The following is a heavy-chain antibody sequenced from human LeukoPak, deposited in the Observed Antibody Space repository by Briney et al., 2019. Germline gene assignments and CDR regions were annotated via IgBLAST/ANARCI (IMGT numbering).Heavy chain of an antibody. CDR1: GFTFSSYG. D-gene: IGHD2-2*01. CDR3: APRHCIRNIYYLGFDN. Sequence: GGSLRLSCAASGFTFSSYGMHWVRQAPGKGLEWVSEISDSGGTTYYADSVKGRFTVSRDNPKNTVYLQMNSLRVEDTAVYYCAPRHCIRNIYYLGFDNWGQGVLVTVSS. V-gene: IGHV3-23*01. CDR2: ISDSGGTT. J-gene: IGHJ4*02.